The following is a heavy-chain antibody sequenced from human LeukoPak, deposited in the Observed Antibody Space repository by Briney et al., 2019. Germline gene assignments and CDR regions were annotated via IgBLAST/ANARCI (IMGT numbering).Heavy chain of an antibody. Sequence: PGGSLRLSCAASGFTFSNNWMHWVRQAPGKGLVWVSRINSDGRTTTYADSVKGRFTISRDNAKNSLYLQMNSLRAEDTALYYCARGFGSGSYYSHLVYWGQGTLVTVSS. D-gene: IGHD3-10*01. CDR2: INSDGRTT. CDR1: GFTFSNNW. J-gene: IGHJ4*02. V-gene: IGHV3-74*01. CDR3: ARGFGSGSYYSHLVY.